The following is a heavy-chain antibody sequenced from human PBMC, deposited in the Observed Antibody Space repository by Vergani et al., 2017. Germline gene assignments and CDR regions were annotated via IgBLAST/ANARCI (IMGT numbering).Heavy chain of an antibody. Sequence: EVQLVESGGVVVQPGGSLRLSCAASGFTFDDYTMHWVRQAPGKGLEWVSLISWDGGSTYYADSVKGRFTISRDNSKNSLYLQMNSLRTEDTALYYCAKDMGSGSYYNPSYYFDYWGQGTLVTVSS. D-gene: IGHD3-10*01. J-gene: IGHJ4*02. CDR2: ISWDGGST. CDR3: AKDMGSGSYYNPSYYFDY. V-gene: IGHV3-43*01. CDR1: GFTFDDYT.